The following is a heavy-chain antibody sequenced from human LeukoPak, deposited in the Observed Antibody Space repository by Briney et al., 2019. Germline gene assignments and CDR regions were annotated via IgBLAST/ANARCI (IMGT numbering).Heavy chain of an antibody. CDR3: ARYPHIPKYDFWSGYTGTGGDAFDL. V-gene: IGHV4-30-2*01. D-gene: IGHD3-3*01. CDR2: IYHSGST. Sequence: SQTLSLTCAVSGGSISSGGYSWSWIRQPPGKGLEWIGYIYHSGSTYYNPSLKSRVTMSVDTSKNQFSLRLSSVTAADTAVYYCARYPHIPKYDFWSGYTGTGGDAFDLWGQWTMVTVSS. CDR1: GGSISSGGYS. J-gene: IGHJ3*01.